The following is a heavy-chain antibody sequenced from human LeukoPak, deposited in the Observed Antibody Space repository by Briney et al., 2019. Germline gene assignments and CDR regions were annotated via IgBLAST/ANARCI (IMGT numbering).Heavy chain of an antibody. CDR1: GGSISSSSYY. J-gene: IGHJ3*02. D-gene: IGHD3-9*01. CDR2: LYYSGNT. V-gene: IGHV4-39*07. Sequence: PSETLSLTCTVSGGSISSSSYYWGWIRQPPGKGLEWIGSLYYSGNTYYNPSLKSRVTISVDTSKNQFSLKLSSVTAADTAVYYCARDLGSSDFDWPYRPSDIWGQGTMVTVSS. CDR3: ARDLGSSDFDWPYRPSDI.